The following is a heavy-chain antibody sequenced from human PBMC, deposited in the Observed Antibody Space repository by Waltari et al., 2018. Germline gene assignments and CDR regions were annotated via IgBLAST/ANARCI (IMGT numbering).Heavy chain of an antibody. V-gene: IGHV4-59*01. CDR3: AGSANAAGAGPLDY. D-gene: IGHD6-19*01. Sequence: QVQLQESGPGLVKPSETLSLTCTVSGASITTYYYRWIRQSPGKGLQWMGSMYYTGTAYYNPSLKSRVTISLDTSKNQFSLSLTSVTTADTAVYFCAGSANAAGAGPLDYWGPGMLVTVSS. CDR1: GASITTYY. J-gene: IGHJ4*02. CDR2: MYYTGTA.